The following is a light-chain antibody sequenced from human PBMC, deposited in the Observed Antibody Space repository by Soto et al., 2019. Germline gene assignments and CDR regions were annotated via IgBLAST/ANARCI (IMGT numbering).Light chain of an antibody. J-gene: IGKJ1*01. CDR2: LGS. Sequence: DSVMTQSPLSLSVTPGEPASISCRSSQSLLHTNGYNYLDWYLQRPGQSPQLLIYLGSHRASGVPDRCSGSGSGRDFTLKISRVEAEDVGVYYCMQALQIRVEFGQGTKVQI. V-gene: IGKV2-28*01. CDR3: MQALQIRVE. CDR1: QSLLHTNGYNY.